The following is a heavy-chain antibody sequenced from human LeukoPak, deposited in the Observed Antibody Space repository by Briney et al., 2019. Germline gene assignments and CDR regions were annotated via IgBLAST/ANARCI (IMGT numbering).Heavy chain of an antibody. Sequence: GGSLRLSCAASGFTFSSYAMSWVRQAPGKGLEWVSAISGSGGSTYYADSVKGRFTISRDNSKNTLYLQMNSLRAEDTAVYYCAKDRVVTTPRGRDYYYYYGMDVWSQGTTVTVSS. CDR2: ISGSGGST. D-gene: IGHD2-21*02. CDR1: GFTFSSYA. J-gene: IGHJ6*02. V-gene: IGHV3-23*01. CDR3: AKDRVVTTPRGRDYYYYYGMDV.